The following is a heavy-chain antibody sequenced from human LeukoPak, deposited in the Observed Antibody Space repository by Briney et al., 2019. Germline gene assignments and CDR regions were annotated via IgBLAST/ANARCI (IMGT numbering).Heavy chain of an antibody. CDR2: ISSSSSYI. Sequence: GGSLRLSCAASGFTSSSYAMSWVRQAPGKGLEWVLSISSSSSYIYYADSVKGRFTISRDNAKNSLYLQMNSLRAEDTAVYYCAINVNTALLDDYWGQGTLVTVSS. V-gene: IGHV3-21*01. CDR1: GFTSSSYA. J-gene: IGHJ4*02. CDR3: AINVNTALLDDY. D-gene: IGHD5-18*01.